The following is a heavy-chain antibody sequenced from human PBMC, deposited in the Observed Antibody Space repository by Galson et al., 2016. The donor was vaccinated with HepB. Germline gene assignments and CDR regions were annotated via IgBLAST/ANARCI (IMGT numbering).Heavy chain of an antibody. CDR2: ISFTGDNT. CDR3: VRDSGGYRDGPQYCLDY. D-gene: IGHD5-18*01. V-gene: IGHV3-11*06. CDR1: GFTFSDYG. J-gene: IGHJ4*02. Sequence: CAASGFTFSDYGMGWVRQAPGKGLEWVSSISFTGDNTHYADSVRGRFTISRDHAENSLSLQMDSLRPEDTGVYFCVRDSGGYRDGPQYCLDYWGQGVLVTVSS.